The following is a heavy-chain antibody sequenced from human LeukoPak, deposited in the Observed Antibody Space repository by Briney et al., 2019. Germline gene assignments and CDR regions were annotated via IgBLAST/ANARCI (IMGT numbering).Heavy chain of an antibody. Sequence: SETLSLTCTVSGGSICSGTYYWIWIRQPAGKGLEWIGHIYTTGWSTNYNPSLKSRVTISVDTSKNQFSLRLNSVTAADPAVYYCARATYCANTRCHGYYYMDVWGKGTAVTVSS. CDR3: ARATYCANTRCHGYYYMDV. CDR1: GGSICSGTYY. V-gene: IGHV4-61*09. D-gene: IGHD2-2*01. J-gene: IGHJ6*03. CDR2: IYTTGWST.